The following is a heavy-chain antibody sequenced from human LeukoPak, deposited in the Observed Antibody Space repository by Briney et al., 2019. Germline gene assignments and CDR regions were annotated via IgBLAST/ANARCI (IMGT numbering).Heavy chain of an antibody. CDR1: GDITNTYG. V-gene: IGHV1-18*04. CDR2: ISPYSAYT. CDR3: ANVAKGSYFFYYIDA. J-gene: IGHJ6*03. Sequence: ASVKVSCKASGDITNTYGVAWVRQAPGQGLEWIGWISPYSAYTKYADALQGRVTMTTDTSTTTSYMELRSLRSDDTAVYFCANVAKGSYFFYYIDAWGKGTTVTVS.